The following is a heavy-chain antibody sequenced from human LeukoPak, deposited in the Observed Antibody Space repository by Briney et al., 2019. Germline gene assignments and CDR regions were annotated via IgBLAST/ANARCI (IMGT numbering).Heavy chain of an antibody. J-gene: IGHJ4*02. CDR1: GFTFSSYS. V-gene: IGHV3-21*01. CDR3: ASVGAYCTNGVCYSY. D-gene: IGHD2-8*01. Sequence: GGSLRLSCAASGFTFSSYSMNWVRQAPGKGLEWVSSISSSSSYIYYADSVKGRFTISRDNAKNSLYLQMNSLRAEDTAVYYCASVGAYCTNGVCYSYWGQGTLVTVSS. CDR2: ISSSSSYI.